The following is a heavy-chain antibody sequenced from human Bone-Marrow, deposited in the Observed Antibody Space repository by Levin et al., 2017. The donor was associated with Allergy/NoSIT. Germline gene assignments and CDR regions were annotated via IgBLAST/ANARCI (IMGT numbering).Heavy chain of an antibody. CDR1: GFTFSSYE. D-gene: IGHD1-7*01. J-gene: IGHJ4*02. Sequence: TGGSLRLSCAVSGFTFSSYEMNWVRQAPGKGLEWLSYISTTGTKYYADSVKGRFTISRDNAKSSLYLQMNSLRAEDTAVYYCVRDISWNFHYWGLGTLVRVSS. V-gene: IGHV3-48*03. CDR3: VRDISWNFHY. CDR2: ISTTGTK.